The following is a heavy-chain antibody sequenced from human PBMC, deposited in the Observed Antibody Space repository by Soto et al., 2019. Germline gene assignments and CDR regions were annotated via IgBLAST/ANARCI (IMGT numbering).Heavy chain of an antibody. D-gene: IGHD6-19*01. CDR3: ARGGRTSAGSFDF. CDR2: IYYSGST. Sequence: SETLSLTCTVPGGSISSYYSTWIRQPPGKGLEWIGDIYYSGSTNYNPSLKSRVTILGDTSKNQFSLKLSSVTAADTAVYYCARGGRTSAGSFDFWGQGTLVTVSS. CDR1: GGSISSYY. V-gene: IGHV4-59*01. J-gene: IGHJ4*02.